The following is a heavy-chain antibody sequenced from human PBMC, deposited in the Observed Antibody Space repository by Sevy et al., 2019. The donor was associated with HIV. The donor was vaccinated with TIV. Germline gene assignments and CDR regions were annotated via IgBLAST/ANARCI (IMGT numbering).Heavy chain of an antibody. CDR2: ISYSGTNK. CDR1: GFTFTLYA. J-gene: IGHJ4*02. D-gene: IGHD2-21*02. Sequence: GGSLRLSCAASGFTFTLYAIHCVRQAPGKGLEWVALISYSGTNKYYADSVKGRFTIYRDDSKNTAYLQMNNLRTDDTAVYYCARVAVEYCTDDCYHRFDYWGQGTQVTVSS. V-gene: IGHV3-30-3*01. CDR3: ARVAVEYCTDDCYHRFDY.